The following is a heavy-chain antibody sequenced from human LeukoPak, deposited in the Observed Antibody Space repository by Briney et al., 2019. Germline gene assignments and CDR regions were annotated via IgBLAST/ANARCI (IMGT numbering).Heavy chain of an antibody. V-gene: IGHV4-59*08. J-gene: IGHJ4*02. Sequence: SETLSLTCTVTGGSISSYYWSWFRQPPGKGLEWIGYIYYSGSTNYSPSLKSRVTISLDTSKNQFSLKLSSVTAADTAVYYCARGDYLFGYWGQGTLVTVSS. D-gene: IGHD4-17*01. CDR3: ARGDYLFGY. CDR1: GGSISSYY. CDR2: IYYSGST.